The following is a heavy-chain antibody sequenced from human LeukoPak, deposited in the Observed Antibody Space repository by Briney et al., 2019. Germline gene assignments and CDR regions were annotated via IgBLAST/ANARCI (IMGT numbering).Heavy chain of an antibody. D-gene: IGHD2-15*01. Sequence: GASVKVSCKASGYTFTGYYMHWVRQAPGQGLEWMGWINPNSGGTNYAQKLQGRVTMTTDTSTSTAYMELRSLRSDDTAVYYCAAPIDCSGGSCYSGLDYWGQGTLVTVSS. J-gene: IGHJ4*02. CDR1: GYTFTGYY. V-gene: IGHV1-2*02. CDR2: INPNSGGT. CDR3: AAPIDCSGGSCYSGLDY.